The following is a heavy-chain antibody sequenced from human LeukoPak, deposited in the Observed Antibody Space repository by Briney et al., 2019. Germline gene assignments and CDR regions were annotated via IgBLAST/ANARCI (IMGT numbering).Heavy chain of an antibody. Sequence: SQTLSLTCTVSGDSISSGSFCWSWIRQPAGKGLDWIGHIYTTGSTYYNPSLKSRVTISVDTSKNQFSLKLSSVTAADTAVYYCARVWGVILPEYYFDYWGQGTLVTVSS. D-gene: IGHD2-8*01. CDR2: IYTTGST. J-gene: IGHJ4*02. CDR1: GDSISSGSFC. CDR3: ARVWGVILPEYYFDY. V-gene: IGHV4-61*09.